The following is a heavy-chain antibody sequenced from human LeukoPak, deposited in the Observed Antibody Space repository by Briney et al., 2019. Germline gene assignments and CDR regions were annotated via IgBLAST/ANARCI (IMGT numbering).Heavy chain of an antibody. V-gene: IGHV1-46*01. CDR2: INPGGGNT. D-gene: IGHD3-9*01. CDR1: GYTFSRYY. J-gene: IGHJ3*02. Sequence: ASVKVPCKASGYTFSRYYIHWVRQAPGQGPEWMGIINPGGGNTNYAQKFQGRVTMTRDTSTSTVYMELSSLRSDDTAVYYCARDFDWGSPDAFDIWGQGTRVTVSS. CDR3: ARDFDWGSPDAFDI.